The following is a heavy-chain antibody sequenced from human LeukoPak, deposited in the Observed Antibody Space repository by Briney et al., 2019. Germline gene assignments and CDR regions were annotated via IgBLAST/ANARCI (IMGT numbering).Heavy chain of an antibody. D-gene: IGHD6-6*01. V-gene: IGHV3-23*01. J-gene: IGHJ5*02. CDR3: AKAVGSSSSWFDP. Sequence: SGGSLRLSCAASGFTFSSYAMSWVRQAPGKGLEWVSAISGSGGSTYYADSVKGRFTISRDNSKNTLYLQMNSLRAEDTAVYYFAKAVGSSSSWFDPWGQGTLVTVSS. CDR1: GFTFSSYA. CDR2: ISGSGGST.